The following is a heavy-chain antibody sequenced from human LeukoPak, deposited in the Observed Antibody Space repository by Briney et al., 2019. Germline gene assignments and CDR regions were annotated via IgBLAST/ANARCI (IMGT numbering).Heavy chain of an antibody. CDR2: ISAYNGNT. CDR1: GYTFTSYG. D-gene: IGHD1-26*01. Sequence: ASVTVSFTASGYTFTSYGISWVRQAPGQGLEWMGWISAYNGNTNYAQKLQGRVTMTTDTSTSTAYMELRSLRSEDTAVYYCARGVGATISYYHYYIDVWGKGTTVTVSS. V-gene: IGHV1-18*01. J-gene: IGHJ6*03. CDR3: ARGVGATISYYHYYIDV.